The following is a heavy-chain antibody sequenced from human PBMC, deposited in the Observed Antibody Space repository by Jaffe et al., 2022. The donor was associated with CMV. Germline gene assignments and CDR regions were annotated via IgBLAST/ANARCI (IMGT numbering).Heavy chain of an antibody. J-gene: IGHJ5*02. D-gene: IGHD6-6*01. CDR1: GFTFSDYY. Sequence: QVQLVESGGGLVKPGGSLRLSCAASGFTFSDYYMSWIRQAPGKGLEWVSYISSSSSYTNYADSVKGRFTISRDNAKNSLYLQMNSLRAEDTAVYYCARDDYSNSGINWFDPWGQGTLVTVSS. CDR3: ARDDYSNSGINWFDP. CDR2: ISSSSSYT. V-gene: IGHV3-11*06.